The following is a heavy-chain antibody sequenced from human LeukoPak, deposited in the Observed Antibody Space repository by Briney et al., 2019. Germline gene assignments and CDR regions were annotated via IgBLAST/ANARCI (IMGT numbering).Heavy chain of an antibody. CDR1: GFTFSDYW. V-gene: IGHV3-7*03. J-gene: IGHJ5*01. CDR2: INIDGSET. Sequence: GGSLRLSCAVSGFTFSDYWMTWVRQAPGKGLERVANINIDGSETYYVDSVKGRFTISRDNSKNSLYLQMNSLRAEDTALYYCAKDSGSGSYYPTNWFDPWGQGTLVTVSS. D-gene: IGHD3-10*01. CDR3: AKDSGSGSYYPTNWFDP.